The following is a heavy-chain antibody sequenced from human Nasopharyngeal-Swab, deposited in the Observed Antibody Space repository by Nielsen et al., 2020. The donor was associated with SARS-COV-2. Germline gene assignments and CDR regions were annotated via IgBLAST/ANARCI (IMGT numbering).Heavy chain of an antibody. V-gene: IGHV3-48*03. Sequence: WIRQPPGQGLEWVSYISSSGSTIYYADSVKGRFTISRDNAKNSLYLQMNSLRAEDTAVYYCARDEGARVLWFGELSTYYYYGMGVWGQGTTVTVSS. J-gene: IGHJ6*02. CDR3: ARDEGARVLWFGELSTYYYYGMGV. CDR2: ISSSGSTI. D-gene: IGHD3-10*01.